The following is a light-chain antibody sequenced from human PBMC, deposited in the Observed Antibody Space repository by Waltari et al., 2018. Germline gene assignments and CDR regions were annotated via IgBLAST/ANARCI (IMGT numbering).Light chain of an antibody. CDR1: NLGSKT. CDR3: QVWDGNSEQMV. J-gene: IGLJ3*02. Sequence: SYVLTQPPSVSVAPGQTAKITCGGSNLGSKTVHWYQQKPGQAPVVVIYDDKDRPSGIPERFSGSNSGNTATLFISRVEAGDEADYYCQVWDGNSEQMVFGGGTKLTV. V-gene: IGLV3-21*02. CDR2: DDK.